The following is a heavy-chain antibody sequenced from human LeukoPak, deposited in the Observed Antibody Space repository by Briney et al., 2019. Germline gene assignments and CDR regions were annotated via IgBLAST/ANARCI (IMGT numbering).Heavy chain of an antibody. CDR2: IYYSGST. J-gene: IGHJ4*02. Sequence: SETLSLTCTVSVGSISSGSYYWGWIRLPPGERLEWIGSIYYSGSTYYNPSLKSRITVSLDTSKNQFSLKPSSVTAADTAVYYCARDKTFEVVNFFDYWGQGTLVTVSS. V-gene: IGHV4-39*07. D-gene: IGHD3-3*01. CDR3: ARDKTFEVVNFFDY. CDR1: VGSISSGSYY.